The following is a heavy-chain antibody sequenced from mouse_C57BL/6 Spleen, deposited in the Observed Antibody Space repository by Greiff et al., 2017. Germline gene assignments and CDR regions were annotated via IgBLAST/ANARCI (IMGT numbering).Heavy chain of an antibody. CDR3: ARTSSGYDYFDY. CDR2: IHPNSGST. D-gene: IGHD3-2*02. CDR1: GYTFTSYW. V-gene: IGHV1-64*01. J-gene: IGHJ2*01. Sequence: QVQLQQPGAELVKPGASVKLSCKASGYTFTSYWMHWVKQRPGQGLEWIGMIHPNSGSTNYNEKFKSKATLTVDKSSSTAYMRLSSLTSEDSAVYYCARTSSGYDYFDYWGQGTTLTVSS.